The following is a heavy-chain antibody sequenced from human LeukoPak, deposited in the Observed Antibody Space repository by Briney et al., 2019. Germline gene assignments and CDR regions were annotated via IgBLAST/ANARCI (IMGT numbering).Heavy chain of an antibody. CDR2: IWYDGSNK. V-gene: IGHV3-33*01. J-gene: IGHJ4*02. D-gene: IGHD6-13*01. Sequence: GGSLRLSCAASGFTFSSYGMHWVRQAPGKGLEWVAVIWYDGSNKYYADSVKGRFTISRDNSKNTLYLQMNSLRAEDTAVYYCARTYSSSWYREGRFDYWGQGTLVTVSS. CDR3: ARTYSSSWYREGRFDY. CDR1: GFTFSSYG.